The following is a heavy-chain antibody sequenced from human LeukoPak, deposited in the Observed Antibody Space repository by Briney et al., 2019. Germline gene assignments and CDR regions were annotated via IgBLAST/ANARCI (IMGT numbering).Heavy chain of an antibody. Sequence: QSGGSLRLSCAASGFTFSSYWMSWVRQAPGEGLEWVAKINQDGTEKAYVDSVRGRFTISRDNAKNSLFLQMNSLRAEDTALYFCAKTQSISIFGVDTNWFDPWGQGTLVTVSS. V-gene: IGHV3-7*01. CDR1: GFTFSSYW. D-gene: IGHD3-3*01. CDR3: AKTQSISIFGVDTNWFDP. CDR2: INQDGTEK. J-gene: IGHJ5*02.